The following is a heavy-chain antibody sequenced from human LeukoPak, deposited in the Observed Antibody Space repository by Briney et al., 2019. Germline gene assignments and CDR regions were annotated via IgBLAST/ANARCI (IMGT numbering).Heavy chain of an antibody. D-gene: IGHD2-15*01. CDR2: IHTSGST. CDR1: GGSISSSSYY. J-gene: IGHJ4*02. CDR3: ARGVVAAPQTFDY. V-gene: IGHV4-61*02. Sequence: SETLSLTCTVSGGSISSSSYYWSWIRQSAGKGLEWIGRIHTSGSTNYNPSLKSRVTMSGDTSKNQFSLKLSSVTAADTAVYYCARGVVAAPQTFDYWGQGTLVTVSS.